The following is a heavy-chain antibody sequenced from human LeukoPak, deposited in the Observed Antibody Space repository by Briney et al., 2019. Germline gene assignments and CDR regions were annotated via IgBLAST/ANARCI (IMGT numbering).Heavy chain of an antibody. V-gene: IGHV3-30*18. CDR2: ISYDGSNK. J-gene: IGHJ6*02. Sequence: GGSLRLSCAASGFTFSSYGMHWVRQAPGKGLEWAAVISYDGSNKYYADSVKGRFTISRDNSKNTLYLQMNSLRAEDTAVYYCAKEAESWARNYYYGMDVWGQGTTVTVSS. D-gene: IGHD7-27*01. CDR3: AKEAESWARNYYYGMDV. CDR1: GFTFSSYG.